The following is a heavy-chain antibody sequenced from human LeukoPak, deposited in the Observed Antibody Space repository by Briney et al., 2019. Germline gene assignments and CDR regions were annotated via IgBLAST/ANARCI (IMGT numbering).Heavy chain of an antibody. CDR1: GGXISSYY. CDR2: IYYSGST. D-gene: IGHD4-17*01. V-gene: IGHV4-59*01. Sequence: SETLSLTCNVSGGXISSYYWSWIRQPPGKGLEWIGYIYYSGSTNYNPSLKSRVTISVDTSKNQFSLKLSSVTAADTAVYYCASRTYGDYEVGSFDYWGQGTLVTVSS. CDR3: ASRTYGDYEVGSFDY. J-gene: IGHJ4*02.